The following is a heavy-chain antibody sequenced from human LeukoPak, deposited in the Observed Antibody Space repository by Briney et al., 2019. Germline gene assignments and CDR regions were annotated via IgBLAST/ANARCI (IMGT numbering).Heavy chain of an antibody. D-gene: IGHD1-26*01. CDR2: INSDGGST. Sequence: GGSLRLSCAASGFTFSYYWMHWVRQAPGKGQVWVSRINSDGGSTTYVDSVRGRFTISRDNAKNTLYLQMNSVRVGDTAVYFCARDLNSGSYSSDAFDIWGQGTMVTVSS. CDR1: GFTFSYYW. CDR3: ARDLNSGSYSSDAFDI. J-gene: IGHJ3*02. V-gene: IGHV3-74*01.